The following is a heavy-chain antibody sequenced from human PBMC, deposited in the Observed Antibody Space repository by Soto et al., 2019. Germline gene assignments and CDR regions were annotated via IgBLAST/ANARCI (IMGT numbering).Heavy chain of an antibody. CDR2: IKQDGSEK. D-gene: IGHD2-2*02. CDR3: ARGSLGYCSSTSCYIYGMDV. CDR1: GFTFSNYW. V-gene: IGHV3-7*01. Sequence: EVQLVESGGGLVQPGGSLRLSCTASGFTFSNYWMSWVRQAPGKGLEWVANIKQDGSEKYYVDSLKGRFTISRDNAKNSLYLQMNSLRAEDTAVYYCARGSLGYCSSTSCYIYGMDVWGQGTTVTVSS. J-gene: IGHJ6*02.